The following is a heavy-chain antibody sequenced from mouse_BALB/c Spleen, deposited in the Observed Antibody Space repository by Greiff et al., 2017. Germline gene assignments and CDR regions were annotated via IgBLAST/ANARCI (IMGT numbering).Heavy chain of an antibody. V-gene: IGHV2-9-2*01. Sequence: VKLVESGPGLVAPSQSLSITCTVSGFSFTSYDISWIRQPPGKGLEWLGVIWTGGGTNYNSAFMSRLSISKDNSKSQVFLKMNSLQTDDTAIYYYVREGAGFAYWGQGTLVTVSA. J-gene: IGHJ3*01. CDR3: VREGAGFAY. CDR2: IWTGGGT. CDR1: GFSFTSYD.